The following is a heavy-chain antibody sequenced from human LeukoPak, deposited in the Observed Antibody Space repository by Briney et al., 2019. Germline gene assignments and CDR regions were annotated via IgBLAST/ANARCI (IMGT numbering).Heavy chain of an antibody. D-gene: IGHD3-10*01. Sequence: TGGSLRLSCAASGFTFDDYGMNWVRQAPGKGLEWVSYISSSGSTIYYADSVKGRFTISRDNAKNSLYLQMNSLRAEDTAVYYCAREIPLVRGVGDYWGQGTLVTVSS. CDR2: ISSSGSTI. CDR3: AREIPLVRGVGDY. J-gene: IGHJ4*02. V-gene: IGHV3-48*03. CDR1: GFTFDDYG.